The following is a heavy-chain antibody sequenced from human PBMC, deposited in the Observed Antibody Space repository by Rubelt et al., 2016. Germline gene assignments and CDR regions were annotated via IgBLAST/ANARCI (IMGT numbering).Heavy chain of an antibody. D-gene: IGHD1-7*01. Sequence: QVQLQESGPGLVKPSETLSLTCAVSGDTSLHFWSWVRPPPGKGLEWIGSISNGGRTNSSPSLKSRVTISRDTSKTQLSRKLTTVTATDTAVYYCARHYNWDYDAVGDMGVWGQGTTATVSS. CDR2: ISNGGRT. CDR3: ARHYNWDYDAVGDMGV. J-gene: IGHJ6*02. V-gene: IGHV4-59*08. CDR1: GDTSLHF.